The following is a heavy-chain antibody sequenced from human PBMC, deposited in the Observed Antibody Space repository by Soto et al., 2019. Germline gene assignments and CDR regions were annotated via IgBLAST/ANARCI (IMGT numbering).Heavy chain of an antibody. V-gene: IGHV1-18*01. J-gene: IGHJ6*03. D-gene: IGHD6-6*01. Sequence: ASVKVSCKASGYTFTSYGISWVRQAPGQGLEWMGWISAYNGNTNYAQKLQGRVTMTTDTSTSTAYMELRSLRSDDTAVYYCAREGLFRSSPTKGRYYYYMDVWGKGTTVTVSS. CDR2: ISAYNGNT. CDR3: AREGLFRSSPTKGRYYYYMDV. CDR1: GYTFTSYG.